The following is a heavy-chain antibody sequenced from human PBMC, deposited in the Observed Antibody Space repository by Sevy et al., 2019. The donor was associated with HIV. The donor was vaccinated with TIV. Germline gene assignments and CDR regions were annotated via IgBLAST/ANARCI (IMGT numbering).Heavy chain of an antibody. D-gene: IGHD2-8*01. Sequence: GGSLRLSCEASGFTFSKYSMSWVRRAPGKGLEWVSTVSFGCGRIDYADSVKGRFTISRDDSKNTLYLQMNSLRAEDTAVYYCAREGCTKPHDYWGQGTLVTVSS. CDR1: GFTFSKYS. J-gene: IGHJ4*02. V-gene: IGHV3-23*01. CDR3: AREGCTKPHDY. CDR2: VSFGCGRI.